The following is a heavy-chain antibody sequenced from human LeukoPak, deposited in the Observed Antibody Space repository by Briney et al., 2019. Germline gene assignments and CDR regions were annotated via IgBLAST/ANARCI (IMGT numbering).Heavy chain of an antibody. CDR1: GFTVSSNE. V-gene: IGHV3-21*01. J-gene: IGHJ4*02. Sequence: GGSLRLSCAASGFTVSSNEMSWVRQAPGKGLEWVSSISSSSSYIYYADSLKGRFTISRDNAKNSMYLQMNSLRAEDTAVYYCARLYRSSSWYGIDYWGQGTLVTVSS. CDR2: ISSSSSYI. D-gene: IGHD6-13*01. CDR3: ARLYRSSSWYGIDY.